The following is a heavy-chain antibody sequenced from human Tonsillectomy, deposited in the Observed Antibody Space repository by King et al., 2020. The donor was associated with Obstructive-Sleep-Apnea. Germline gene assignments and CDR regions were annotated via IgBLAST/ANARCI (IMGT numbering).Heavy chain of an antibody. CDR3: SRTLANFGLVTTIDN. Sequence: VQLQESGPGLVKPSETLSLTCTVSGGSISNYYWSWFRQPPEKGLEWIGYVYYSGNTNYNPSLKSRVTISVDTSKIQFSLNLSSVPAADTAVYYCSRTLANFGLVTTIDNWGQGTLVTVSS. CDR2: VYYSGNT. V-gene: IGHV4-59*01. J-gene: IGHJ4*02. CDR1: GGSISNYY. D-gene: IGHD3-3*01.